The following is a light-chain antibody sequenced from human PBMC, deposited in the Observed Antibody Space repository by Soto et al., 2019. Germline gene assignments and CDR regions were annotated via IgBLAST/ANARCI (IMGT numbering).Light chain of an antibody. CDR3: QQSYSTPTT. CDR2: AAS. J-gene: IGKJ3*01. CDR1: QSISSY. V-gene: IGKV1-39*01. Sequence: DIQMTQSPSSLSASVGDRVTITCRASQSISSYLNWYQQKPVKAPKLLIYAASSLPSGVPSRFSGSGSGTDFTLTISSLQPEDFATYYCQQSYSTPTTFGPGTKVDI.